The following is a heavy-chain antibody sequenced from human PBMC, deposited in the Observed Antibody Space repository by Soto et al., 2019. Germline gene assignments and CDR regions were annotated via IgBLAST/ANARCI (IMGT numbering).Heavy chain of an antibody. Sequence: SVKVSCKASGGSFSGSGFSWVRHAPGQGLEWMGGIIPIYRTTNYAQNFRGRVTITADESTSTAYMELRNLRSEGTAVYYCARDRPKYSGSYYDYWGQGTLVTVSS. D-gene: IGHD1-26*01. CDR3: ARDRPKYSGSYYDY. CDR1: GGSFSGSG. CDR2: IIPIYRTT. V-gene: IGHV1-69*13. J-gene: IGHJ4*02.